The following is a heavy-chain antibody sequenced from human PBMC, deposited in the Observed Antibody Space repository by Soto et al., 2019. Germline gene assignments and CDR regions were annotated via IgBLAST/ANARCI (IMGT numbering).Heavy chain of an antibody. D-gene: IGHD3-10*01. CDR3: AKTFGELHFRWFDP. J-gene: IGHJ5*02. V-gene: IGHV3-23*01. Sequence: TGGSLRLSCAAFGFTFSSYAMSWVLQAPGKGLECVSAISGSGGSTYYGDSVKGRFTISRDKSKNTLYLEMKSLRAEDTAVYFCAKTFGELHFRWFDPWGQGTLVTVSS. CDR2: ISGSGGST. CDR1: GFTFSSYA.